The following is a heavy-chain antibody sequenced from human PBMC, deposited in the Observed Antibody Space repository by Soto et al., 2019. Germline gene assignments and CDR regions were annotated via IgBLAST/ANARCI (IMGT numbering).Heavy chain of an antibody. J-gene: IGHJ5*02. V-gene: IGHV3-9*01. CDR2: ISWNSGRI. CDR1: GFTFKDYA. D-gene: IGHD3-22*01. Sequence: EVQLVEFGGGLIQPGRSLRLSCAASGFTFKDYAMHWVRQVPGKGLEWVSGISWNSGRIGYADSVKGRFTISRDNAKKSLYLQMSSLRPDDTALYYCAKSADTSGYYPEAWGQGTLVTVSS. CDR3: AKSADTSGYYPEA.